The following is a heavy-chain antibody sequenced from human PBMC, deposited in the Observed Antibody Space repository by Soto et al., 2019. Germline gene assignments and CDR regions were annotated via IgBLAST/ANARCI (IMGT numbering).Heavy chain of an antibody. J-gene: IGHJ4*02. D-gene: IGHD3-10*01. CDR2: IGTAGDT. CDR3: ARGPYYGSGSYYNLFDY. V-gene: IGHV3-13*01. Sequence: EVQLVESGGGLVQPGGSLRLSCAASGFTFSSYDMHWVRQATGKGLEWVSAIGTAGDTYYPGSVKGRFTISRENAKNSLYLKMNSLRAGDTAVYYCARGPYYGSGSYYNLFDYWGQGTLVTVSS. CDR1: GFTFSSYD.